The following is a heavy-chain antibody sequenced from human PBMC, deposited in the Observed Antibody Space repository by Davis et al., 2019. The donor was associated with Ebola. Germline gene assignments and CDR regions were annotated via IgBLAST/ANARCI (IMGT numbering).Heavy chain of an antibody. CDR2: ISSSSSYI. CDR3: AREFPGYSYGLDY. Sequence: GESLKISCAASGFTFSSYSMNWVRQAPGKGLEWVSSISSSSSYIYYADSVKGRFTISRDNAKNSLYLQMNSLRAEDTAVYYCAREFPGYSYGLDYWGQGTLVTVSS. V-gene: IGHV3-21*01. D-gene: IGHD5-18*01. CDR1: GFTFSSYS. J-gene: IGHJ4*02.